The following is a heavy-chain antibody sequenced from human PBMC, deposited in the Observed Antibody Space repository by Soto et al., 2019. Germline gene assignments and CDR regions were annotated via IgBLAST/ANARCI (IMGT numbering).Heavy chain of an antibody. V-gene: IGHV4-4*02. CDR3: ARIALVVPAAPYYYGMDV. Sequence: SETLSLTCAVSGGSISSSNWWSWVRQPPGKGLEWIGEIYHSGSTNYNPSLKSRVTISVDKSKNQFSLKLSSVTAADTAVYYCARIALVVPAAPYYYGMDVWGQGTTVTV. CDR2: IYHSGST. CDR1: GGSISSSNW. D-gene: IGHD2-2*01. J-gene: IGHJ6*02.